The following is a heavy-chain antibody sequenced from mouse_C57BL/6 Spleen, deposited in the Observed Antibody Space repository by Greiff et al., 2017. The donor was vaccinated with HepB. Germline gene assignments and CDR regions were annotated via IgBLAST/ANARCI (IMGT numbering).Heavy chain of an antibody. Sequence: QVQLKQSGAELARPGASVKMSCKASGYTFTSYTMHWVKQRPGQGLEWIGYINPSSGYTKYNQKFKDKATLTADKSSSTAYMQLSSLTSEDSAVYYCARVRESLGAMDYWGQGTSVTVSS. D-gene: IGHD3-3*01. CDR1: GYTFTSYT. CDR2: INPSSGYT. J-gene: IGHJ4*01. V-gene: IGHV1-4*01. CDR3: ARVRESLGAMDY.